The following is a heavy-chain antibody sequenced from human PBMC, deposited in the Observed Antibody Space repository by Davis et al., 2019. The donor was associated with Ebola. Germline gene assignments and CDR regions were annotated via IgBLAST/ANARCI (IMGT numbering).Heavy chain of an antibody. V-gene: IGHV1-18*01. CDR3: ARDCGGDCYDYYFDY. J-gene: IGHJ4*02. D-gene: IGHD2-21*01. Sequence: GESLKISCTGSGYSFTSYGISWVRQAPGQGLEWMGWISAYNGNTNYAQKLQGRVTMTTDTSTSTAYMELRSLRSDDTAVYYCARDCGGDCYDYYFDYWGQGTLVTVSS. CDR2: ISAYNGNT. CDR1: GYSFTSYG.